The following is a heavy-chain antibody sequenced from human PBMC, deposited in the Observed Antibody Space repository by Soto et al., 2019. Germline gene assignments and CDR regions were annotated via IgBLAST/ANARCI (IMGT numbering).Heavy chain of an antibody. J-gene: IGHJ6*02. CDR3: ARGENSNYEHYYYGMDV. Sequence: QVQLVQSGAEVKKPGASVKVSCKASGYTFTSYGISWVRQAPGQGLEWMGWISAYNGNTNYAQKLQGRVTMTTDTTTSTAYMELRSLRSDDTAVYYCARGENSNYEHYYYGMDVWGQGTTVTVSS. CDR1: GYTFTSYG. CDR2: ISAYNGNT. D-gene: IGHD4-4*01. V-gene: IGHV1-18*01.